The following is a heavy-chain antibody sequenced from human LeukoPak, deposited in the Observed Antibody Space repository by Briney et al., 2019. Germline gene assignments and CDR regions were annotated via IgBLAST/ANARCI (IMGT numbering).Heavy chain of an antibody. CDR2: IYSRGSA. CDR3: AREVVEGRIRLGELLAPFDY. J-gene: IGHJ4*02. D-gene: IGHD3-16*01. CDR1: GGSVSSGDYY. Sequence: SETLSLTCTVSGGSVSSGDYYWTWIRQPPGKGLEWIGYIYSRGSAYSAPSLKNRVTISVDTSKNQFSLKLSSVTAADTAVYYCAREVVEGRIRLGELLAPFDYWGQGTLVTVSS. V-gene: IGHV4-30-4*08.